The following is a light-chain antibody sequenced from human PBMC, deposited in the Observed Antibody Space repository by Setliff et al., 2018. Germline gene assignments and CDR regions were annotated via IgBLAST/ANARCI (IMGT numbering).Light chain of an antibody. V-gene: IGLV2-14*03. CDR2: DVS. CDR3: SSYAGSYTYV. Sequence: QSVLTQPASVSGSPGQSITISCTGTSSDVGGYNYVSWYQQHPGKAPKLMIYDVSNRPSGVSNRLSGSKSGNTASLTISGLQAEDETDYYCSSYAGSYTYVFGTGTKV. J-gene: IGLJ1*01. CDR1: SSDVGGYNY.